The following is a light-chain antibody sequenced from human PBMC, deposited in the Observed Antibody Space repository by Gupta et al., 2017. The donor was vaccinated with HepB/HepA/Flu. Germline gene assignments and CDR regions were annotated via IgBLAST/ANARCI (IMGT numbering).Light chain of an antibody. V-gene: IGLV3-19*01. J-gene: IGLJ2*01. Sequence: SSELTQDPAVSVALGQTVRITCQGDSLRSYYASWYQQKPGQAPVLVIYGKNNRPSGIPDRFSGSSSGNTASLTITGAQAEEEADYYCNARDSSGNDLVVFGGGTKLTVL. CDR2: GKN. CDR1: SLRSYY. CDR3: NARDSSGNDLVV.